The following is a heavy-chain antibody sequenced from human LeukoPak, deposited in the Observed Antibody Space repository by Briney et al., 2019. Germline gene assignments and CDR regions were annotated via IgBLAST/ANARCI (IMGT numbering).Heavy chain of an antibody. V-gene: IGHV3-23*01. CDR2: ISDSGGRT. CDR1: GITLSNYG. J-gene: IGHJ4*02. Sequence: GGSLRLSCAVSGITLSNYGMSWVRQAPGKGLGWVAGISDSGGRTNYADSVKGRFTISRDNPKNTLYLQMNSLRAEDTAVYFCAKRGVVIRVILVGFHKEAYYFDSWGQGALVTVSS. CDR3: AKRGVVIRVILVGFHKEAYYFDS. D-gene: IGHD3-22*01.